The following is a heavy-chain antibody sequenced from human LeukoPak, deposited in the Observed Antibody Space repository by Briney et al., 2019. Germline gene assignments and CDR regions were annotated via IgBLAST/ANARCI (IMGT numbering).Heavy chain of an antibody. J-gene: IGHJ5*01. CDR1: GGSISSSSYY. CDR2: MYYSGST. CDR3: ARQGNSYCSGGSCYDPNWFDS. D-gene: IGHD2-15*01. Sequence: SETLSLTCTVSGGSISSSSYYWGWIRQPPGKGLEWIGSMYYSGSTYYNPSLKSRVTISVDTSKNQFPLKLSSVTAADTALYYCARQGNSYCSGGSCYDPNWFDSWGQGTLVTVSS. V-gene: IGHV4-39*01.